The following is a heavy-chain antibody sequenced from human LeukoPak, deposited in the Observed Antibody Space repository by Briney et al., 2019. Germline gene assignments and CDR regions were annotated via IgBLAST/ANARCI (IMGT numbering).Heavy chain of an antibody. CDR1: GYSISSDDY. CDR2: IYHSVNT. CDR3: ARDPGRSKTWYFDL. D-gene: IGHD1-14*01. V-gene: IGHV4-38-2*02. J-gene: IGHJ2*01. Sequence: SETLSLTCSVSGYSISSDDYWGWIRQPPGKGLEWIGSIYHSVNTFYNPSPKSRLTISVDTSKNHFSLKLTSVTAADTAVYYCARDPGRSKTWYFDLWGRGTLVTVSS.